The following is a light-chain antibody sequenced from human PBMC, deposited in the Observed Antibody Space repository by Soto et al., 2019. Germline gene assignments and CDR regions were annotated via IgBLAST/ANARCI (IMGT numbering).Light chain of an antibody. CDR2: DAS. CDR3: QQRDTWPWT. Sequence: EVVLTQSPATLSLSPGERATLSCRASQSVRSNLAWYQHKPGQPPRLLIYDASNRATGIPGRFSGSGSGTDFTLTISNLEPEELAVYYCQQRDTWPWTFGQGAKVEIK. CDR1: QSVRSN. V-gene: IGKV3-11*01. J-gene: IGKJ1*01.